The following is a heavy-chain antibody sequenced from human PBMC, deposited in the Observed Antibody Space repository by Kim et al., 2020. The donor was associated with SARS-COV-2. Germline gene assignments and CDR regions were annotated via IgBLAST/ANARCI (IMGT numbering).Heavy chain of an antibody. V-gene: IGHV4-30-4*01. CDR3: AREKVASMWKYNYGMDV. CDR2: IYYSGTT. CDR1: GDSIKNSEFY. J-gene: IGHJ6*01. Sequence: SETLSLTCTVSGDSIKNSEFYWSWIRQPQGKGLEWIGNIYYSGTTNYNPSLKSLISMSLDTSNNQFSLKLISVTAADTAVYYCAREKVASMWKYNYGMDV. D-gene: IGHD5-12*01.